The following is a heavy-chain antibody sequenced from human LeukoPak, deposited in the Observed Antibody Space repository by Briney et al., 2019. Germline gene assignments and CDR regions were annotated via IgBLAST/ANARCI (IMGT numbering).Heavy chain of an antibody. CDR3: AKDRPVAAYYGMDV. CDR2: FSGSGGST. D-gene: IGHD6-19*01. J-gene: IGHJ6*02. V-gene: IGHV3-23*01. Sequence: GGSLRLSCAASGFTFSSYGMSWVRQAPGKGLEWVSGFSGSGGSTYYADSVKGRFTISRDNAKNTLYLQMNSLRAEDTAVYYCAKDRPVAAYYGMDVWGQGTTVTVSS. CDR1: GFTFSSYG.